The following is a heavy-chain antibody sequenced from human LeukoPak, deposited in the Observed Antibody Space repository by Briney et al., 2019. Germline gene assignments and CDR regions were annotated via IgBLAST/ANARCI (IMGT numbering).Heavy chain of an antibody. CDR1: GGSFIGFH. D-gene: IGHD5/OR15-5a*01. CDR3: ARDSVGFDP. CDR2: INHSGST. J-gene: IGHJ5*02. V-gene: IGHV4-34*01. Sequence: NPSETLSLTCAVYGGSFIGFHWNWIRQPPGKGLEWIGDINHSGSTNYNPSLTSRVTISVDPSRNQFSLNLSSVTAADTAVYYCARDSVGFDPWGQGTLVTVSS.